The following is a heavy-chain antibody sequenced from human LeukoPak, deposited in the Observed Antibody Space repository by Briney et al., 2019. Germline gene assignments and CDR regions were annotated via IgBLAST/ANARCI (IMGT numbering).Heavy chain of an antibody. D-gene: IGHD5-18*01. Sequence: GGSLRLSCAASGFTFSSYAMSWVRQAPGKGLEWVSAISGSGGSTYYADSVKGRVTISRDNSKNTLYLQMNSLRAEDTAVYYCAKDLGYSYGYERGFDYWGQGTLVTVSS. CDR3: AKDLGYSYGYERGFDY. V-gene: IGHV3-23*01. CDR2: ISGSGGST. J-gene: IGHJ4*02. CDR1: GFTFSSYA.